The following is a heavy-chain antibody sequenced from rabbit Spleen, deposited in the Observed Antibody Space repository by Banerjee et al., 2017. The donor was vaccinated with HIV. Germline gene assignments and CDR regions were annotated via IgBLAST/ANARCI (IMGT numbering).Heavy chain of an antibody. V-gene: IGHV1S45*01. CDR2: IYGGDGSST. D-gene: IGHD1-1*01. CDR1: GFSFSSSYY. CDR3: ARDLTDAIGWNFNL. J-gene: IGHJ4*01. Sequence: QEQLVESGGDLVQPEGSLTLTCTASGFSFSSSYYMCWVRQAPGKGLEWIACIYGGDGSSTAYANWAKGRFTISKTSSTTVTLQMTSLTVADTATYFCARDLTDAIGWNFNLWGPGTLVTVS.